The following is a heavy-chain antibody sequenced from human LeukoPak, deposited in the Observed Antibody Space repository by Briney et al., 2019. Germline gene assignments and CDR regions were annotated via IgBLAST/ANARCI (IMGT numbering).Heavy chain of an antibody. CDR2: TSYDGSHK. CDR1: GFTISSYG. J-gene: IGHJ4*02. D-gene: IGHD5-18*01. Sequence: GGSLRLSCAASGFTISSYGMHWVRQAPGKGLECVAVTSYDGSHKNYADSVKGRFTISRDNSKNTLELQMSSLRAEDTAVYYCAKDQDSYGLDFWGQGTLVTVSS. CDR3: AKDQDSYGLDF. V-gene: IGHV3-30*18.